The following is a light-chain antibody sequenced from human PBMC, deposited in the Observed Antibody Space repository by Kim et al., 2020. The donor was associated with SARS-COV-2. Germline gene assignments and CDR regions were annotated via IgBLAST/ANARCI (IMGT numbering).Light chain of an antibody. Sequence: ELVKTRSPATLSVSPGARATLSCRASQSVCSNLAWYQQKPAQAPRLLIYGASTRATGIPARFSGSGSGTEFTLPIASLQSEDFAVYYCKQYNNWLPRFGQGTKVDIK. CDR1: QSVCSN. CDR2: GAS. V-gene: IGKV3-15*01. J-gene: IGKJ1*01. CDR3: KQYNNWLPR.